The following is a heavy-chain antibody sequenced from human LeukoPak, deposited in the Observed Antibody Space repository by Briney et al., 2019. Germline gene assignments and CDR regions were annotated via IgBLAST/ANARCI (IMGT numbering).Heavy chain of an antibody. V-gene: IGHV4-61*08. D-gene: IGHD1-14*01. CDR2: IYYSGST. Sequence: PSQTLSLTCTVSGGSISSGDYYWSWIRQPPGKGLEWIGYIYYSGSTNYNPSLKSRVTISVDTSKNQFSLKLSSVTAADTAVYYCARSEPVYYYMDVWGKGTTVTVSS. J-gene: IGHJ6*03. CDR3: ARSEPVYYYMDV. CDR1: GGSISSGDYY.